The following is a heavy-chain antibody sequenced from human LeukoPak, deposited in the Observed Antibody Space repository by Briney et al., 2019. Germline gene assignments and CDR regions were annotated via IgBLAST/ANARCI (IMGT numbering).Heavy chain of an antibody. V-gene: IGHV3-53*01. CDR3: AKGPSTYYDFWSGSRDYYGMDV. D-gene: IGHD3-3*01. J-gene: IGHJ6*02. CDR1: GFTVSSNY. CDR2: IYSGGST. Sequence: GGSLRLSCAASGFTVSSNYMSWVRQAPGKGLEWVSVIYSGGSTYYADSVKGRFTISRDNSKNTLYLQMNSLRAEDTAVYYCAKGPSTYYDFWSGSRDYYGMDVWGQGTTVTVSS.